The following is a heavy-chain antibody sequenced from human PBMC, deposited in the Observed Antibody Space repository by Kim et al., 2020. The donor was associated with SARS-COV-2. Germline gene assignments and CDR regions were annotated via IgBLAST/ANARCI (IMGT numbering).Heavy chain of an antibody. V-gene: IGHV3-21*01. Sequence: YADSVEGRFTISRGNAKNSLYLQMNSLRAEDTAVYYCARDWQWLGNAFDIWGQGTMVTVSS. D-gene: IGHD6-19*01. CDR3: ARDWQWLGNAFDI. J-gene: IGHJ3*02.